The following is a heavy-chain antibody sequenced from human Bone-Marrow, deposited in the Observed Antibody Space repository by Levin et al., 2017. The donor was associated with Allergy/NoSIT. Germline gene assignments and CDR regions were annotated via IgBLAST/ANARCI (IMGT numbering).Heavy chain of an antibody. V-gene: IGHV1-2*02. CDR1: GYTFTDYN. CDR2: INPNNGGT. D-gene: IGHD3-10*01. Sequence: ASVKVSCKASGYTFTDYNVHWVRQAPGQGLEWMGWINPNNGGTHFAQNFQGRVTMTRDTSISTAYMELSRLRSDDTALYYCAREDYHASGTYYTYAFVDSWGQGTLVTVSS. CDR3: AREDYHASGTYYTYAFVDS. J-gene: IGHJ4*02.